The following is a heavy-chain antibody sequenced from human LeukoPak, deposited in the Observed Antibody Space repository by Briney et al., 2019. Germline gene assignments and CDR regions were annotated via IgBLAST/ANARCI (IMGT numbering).Heavy chain of an antibody. CDR2: IYPGDSDT. D-gene: IGHD6-13*01. V-gene: IGHV5-51*01. Sequence: GESLKISCKGSGYSFTSYWIGWVRQMPGKGLEWMGIIYPGDSDTRYSPSFQGQVTISADKSISTAYLQWSSLKASDTAMYYCARVPYSSSPYYYYMDVWGKGTTATVSS. J-gene: IGHJ6*03. CDR3: ARVPYSSSPYYYYMDV. CDR1: GYSFTSYW.